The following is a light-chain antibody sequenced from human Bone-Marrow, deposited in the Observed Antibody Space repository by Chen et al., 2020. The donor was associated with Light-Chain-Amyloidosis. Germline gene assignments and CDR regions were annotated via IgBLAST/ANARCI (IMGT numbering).Light chain of an antibody. Sequence: NFMLTQPHSVSESPGKTVIISCTRSSGSIATNYVQWYQQRPGSSPTTVIYEDDQRPSGVPERFSGSIDRSSNSASLTISGLKTEDEADYYCQSYQGSGQGVFVGGTKLTVL. V-gene: IGLV6-57*01. CDR1: SGSIATNY. J-gene: IGLJ3*02. CDR2: EDD. CDR3: QSYQGSGQGV.